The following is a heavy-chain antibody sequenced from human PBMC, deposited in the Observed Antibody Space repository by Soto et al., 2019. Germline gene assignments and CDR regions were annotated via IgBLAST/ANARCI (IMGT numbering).Heavy chain of an antibody. Sequence: SGPTLVNPTQTLTLTCALSGFSVSARGVGVGWIRQPPGKALEWLAIIYWNDYKLYRPSLQSRLTITKDTSKNQVVLTMTNMDPVDTATYYCAHSPWGAAPDYWGQGTPVTVSS. CDR3: AHSPWGAAPDY. CDR1: GFSVSARGVG. D-gene: IGHD3-16*01. J-gene: IGHJ4*02. V-gene: IGHV2-5*01. CDR2: IYWNDYK.